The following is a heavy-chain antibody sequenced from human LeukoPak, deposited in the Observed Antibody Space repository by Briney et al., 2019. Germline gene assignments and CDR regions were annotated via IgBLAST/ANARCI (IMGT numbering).Heavy chain of an antibody. CDR3: ARDSRVYYGSGSFSPPDY. CDR2: IFHTGTT. J-gene: IGHJ4*02. CDR1: GLSIGSDFY. Sequence: SETLSLTCSVSGLSIGSDFYWGWIRQPPGKGLEWIGYIFHTGTTYYNPSLKSRVTIAVDTSKNQFSLNLSSVTAADTAVYYCARDSRVYYGSGSFSPPDYWGQGTLVAVSS. D-gene: IGHD3-10*01. V-gene: IGHV4-38-2*02.